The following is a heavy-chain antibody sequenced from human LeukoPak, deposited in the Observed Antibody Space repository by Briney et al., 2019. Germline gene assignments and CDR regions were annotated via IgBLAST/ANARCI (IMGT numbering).Heavy chain of an antibody. CDR1: GFTFSSYE. CDR3: ARDAHLAYCGGDCYSHNWFDP. D-gene: IGHD2-21*02. J-gene: IGHJ5*02. Sequence: TGGSLRLSCAASGFTFSSYEMNWVRQAPGKGLEWGSYISSSDSTIYYADSVKGRFTISRDNAKNSLYLQMNSLRAEDTAVYYCARDAHLAYCGGDCYSHNWFDPWGQGTLVTVAS. CDR2: ISSSDSTI. V-gene: IGHV3-48*03.